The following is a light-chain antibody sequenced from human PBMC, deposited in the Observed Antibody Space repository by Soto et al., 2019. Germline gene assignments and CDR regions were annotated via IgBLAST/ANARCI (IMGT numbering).Light chain of an antibody. CDR3: AAWDDSLNGVV. CDR1: SSNIGSNT. J-gene: IGLJ2*01. Sequence: QPVLTQPPSASGTPGQRVTISCSGSSSNIGSNTVNWYQQLPGTAPKLLIYNNEQRPSGVPDRFSGSKSGTSASLAISGLQSEDEGDYYCAAWDDSLNGVVFGGGTKLTVL. V-gene: IGLV1-44*01. CDR2: NNE.